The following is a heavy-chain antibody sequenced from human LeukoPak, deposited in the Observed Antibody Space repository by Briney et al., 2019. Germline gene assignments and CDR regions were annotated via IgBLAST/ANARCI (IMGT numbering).Heavy chain of an antibody. CDR3: ARAGGVGGWYRVDY. D-gene: IGHD6-19*01. CDR1: GGSFSGYY. J-gene: IGHJ4*02. CDR2: INRGST. Sequence: SETLSLTCAVYGGSFSGYYWSWLRQPPGKGLEWIGEINRGSTNYNPSLKSRVTISVDTSKNQFSLKLSSVTAADTAVYYCARAGGVGGWYRVDYWGQGTLVTVSS. V-gene: IGHV4-34*01.